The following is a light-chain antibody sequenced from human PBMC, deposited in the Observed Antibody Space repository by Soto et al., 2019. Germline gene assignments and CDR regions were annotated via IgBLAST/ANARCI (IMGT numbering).Light chain of an antibody. V-gene: IGKV3-15*01. CDR3: QQYTNWWT. J-gene: IGKJ1*01. CDR1: QSVSNN. CDR2: GAS. Sequence: EIVMTQSPATLSVSPGERATLSCRASQSVSNNLAWYQKKPGQAPRLLIYGASTRATGIPARFSGSGSGTEFTLTISSLQSEDFAVYYCQQYTNWWTFGQGTSVEIK.